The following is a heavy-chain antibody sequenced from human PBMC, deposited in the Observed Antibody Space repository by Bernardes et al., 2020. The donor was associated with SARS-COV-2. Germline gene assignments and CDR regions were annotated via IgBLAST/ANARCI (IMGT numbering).Heavy chain of an antibody. CDR2: IYYSGST. V-gene: IGHV4-59*08. CDR1: GGSIRYYY. J-gene: IGHJ6*02. CDR3: ARHVRDCTNGVGKTFYYYGMDV. D-gene: IGHD2-8*01. Sequence: SETLSLTCSVSGGSIRYYYWSWIRQPPGKGLEWIGYIYYSGSTGYNPPLKSRVTISRDSSKNQYSLKLSSVNAVDTAIYYCARHVRDCTNGVGKTFYYYGMDVWGQGTTVTVSS.